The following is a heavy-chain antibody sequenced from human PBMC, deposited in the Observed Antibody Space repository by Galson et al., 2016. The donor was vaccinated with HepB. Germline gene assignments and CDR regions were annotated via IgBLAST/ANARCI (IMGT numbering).Heavy chain of an antibody. J-gene: IGHJ3*01. CDR1: GFSFSSSP. CDR3: ATPTLIPPV. Sequence: SLRLSCAASGFSFSSSPMNWVRQAPGTGLAWVAHIRTGGSTIYYADSVKGRFTISRDNAKDSLYLQMNSLGDEDTAVYYCATPTLIPPVWGQGTMVTVSS. D-gene: IGHD4-17*01. V-gene: IGHV3-48*02. CDR2: IRTGGSTI.